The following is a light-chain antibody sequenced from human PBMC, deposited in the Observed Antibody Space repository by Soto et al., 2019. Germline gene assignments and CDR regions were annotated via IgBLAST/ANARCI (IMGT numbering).Light chain of an antibody. CDR1: QSVSNNY. J-gene: IGKJ5*01. CDR2: GAS. CDR3: QQRSNSPSIT. Sequence: EIVLTQSPGTLSLSPWERATLSCMASQSVSNNYLAWYQQKPGQAPRLLIYGASNRATGIPDRFSGSGSGTDFTLTISRLEPEDFAVYYCQQRSNSPSITFGQGTRLEIK. V-gene: IGKV3D-20*02.